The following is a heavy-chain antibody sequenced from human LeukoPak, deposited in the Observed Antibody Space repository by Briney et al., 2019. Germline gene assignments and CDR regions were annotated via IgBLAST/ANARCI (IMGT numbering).Heavy chain of an antibody. CDR2: ISANNGNT. CDR1: GYTFTSYG. V-gene: IGHV1-18*01. J-gene: IGHJ4*02. D-gene: IGHD3-22*01. CDR3: ARVFHDSSGYYPYYFDY. Sequence: ASVKVSCKASGYTFTSYGIIWVRQAPGQGLEWMGWISANNGNTNYAQNLQGRVTMTTDTSTSTAYMELRSLRSDDTAVYYCARVFHDSSGYYPYYFDYWGQGTLVTVSS.